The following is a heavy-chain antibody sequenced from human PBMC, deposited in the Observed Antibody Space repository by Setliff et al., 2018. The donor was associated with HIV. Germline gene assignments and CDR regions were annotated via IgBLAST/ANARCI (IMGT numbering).Heavy chain of an antibody. CDR2: ISHDGSGA. CDR3: AKDLRRCGSAASCYGFDS. Sequence: LRLSCATSGFTFPNFGIHWVRQSPGRGLEWVAVISHDGSGAYYADSVKGRFIIARDNSKHMVFLQMSGLRPDDAAIYYCAKDLRRCGSAASCYGFDSWGQGTLVTVSS. CDR1: GFTFPNFG. V-gene: IGHV3-33*03. D-gene: IGHD2-15*01. J-gene: IGHJ4*02.